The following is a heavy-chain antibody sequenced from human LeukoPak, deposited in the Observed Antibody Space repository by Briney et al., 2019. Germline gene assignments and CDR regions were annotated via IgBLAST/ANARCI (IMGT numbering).Heavy chain of an antibody. D-gene: IGHD6-13*01. CDR2: IYTSGST. CDR3: ARGRYVPRIAAAGIRSHAFDI. CDR1: GGSISSYY. V-gene: IGHV4-4*07. Sequence: SETLSLTCTVSGGSISSYYWSWIRQPAGKGLEWIGRIYTSGSTNYNPSLKSRVTMSVDTSKNQFSLKLSSVTAADTAVYYCARGRYVPRIAAAGIRSHAFDIWGQGTMVTVSS. J-gene: IGHJ3*02.